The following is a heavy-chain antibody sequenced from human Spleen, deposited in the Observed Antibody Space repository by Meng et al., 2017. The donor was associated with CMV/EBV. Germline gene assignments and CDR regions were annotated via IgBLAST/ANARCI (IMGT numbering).Heavy chain of an antibody. D-gene: IGHD2-2*02. CDR2: IYYSGRT. CDR3: ARVNGDCFSTICYKGWFDP. J-gene: IGHJ5*02. CDR1: GGSVSSGNNY. Sequence: QVQLQETGPGLVKPSQTLSRTCTVSGGSVSSGNNYWIWIRQPPGKGLEWIGYIYYSGRTYYNPSLESRVTMSVDTSKNQFSLNLNSVTAADTAVYYCARVNGDCFSTICYKGWFDPWGQGTLVTVSS. V-gene: IGHV4-30-4*01.